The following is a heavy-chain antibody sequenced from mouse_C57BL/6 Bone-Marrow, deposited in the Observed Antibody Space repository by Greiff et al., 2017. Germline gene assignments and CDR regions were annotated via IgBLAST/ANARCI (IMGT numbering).Heavy chain of an antibody. CDR1: GYTFTSYW. Sequence: QVQLQQPGAELVKPGASVKVSCKASGYTFTSYWMHWVKQRPGQGLEWIGRIHPSDSDTNYNQKFKGKATLTVDKSSSTAYMQLSSLTSADSAVYYCAMPPYDGYCAWFAYWGPGTLVTVSA. V-gene: IGHV1-74*01. J-gene: IGHJ3*01. CDR3: AMPPYDGYCAWFAY. D-gene: IGHD2-3*01. CDR2: IHPSDSDT.